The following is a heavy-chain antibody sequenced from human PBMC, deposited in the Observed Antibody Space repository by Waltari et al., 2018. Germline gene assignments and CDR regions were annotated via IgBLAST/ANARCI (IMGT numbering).Heavy chain of an antibody. D-gene: IGHD3-9*01. J-gene: IGHJ6*03. V-gene: IGHV1-8*01. Sequence: QVQLVQSGAEVKKPGASVKVSCKASGYTFTSYDINWVRQATGQGLEWMGWMNPNSGNTGYAQKFQGRVTMTRNTSISTAYMELSSLRSEDTAVYYCARAFAFEPTYYYYMDVWGKGTTVTVSS. CDR2: MNPNSGNT. CDR3: ARAFAFEPTYYYYMDV. CDR1: GYTFTSYD.